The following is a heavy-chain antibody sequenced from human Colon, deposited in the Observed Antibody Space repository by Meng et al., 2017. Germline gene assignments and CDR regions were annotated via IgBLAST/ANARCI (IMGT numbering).Heavy chain of an antibody. Sequence: GESLKISCQGSGYISTNYWVAWVRQMPGKGLEWMGIIYPGDSEIRYSPSFQGEISISADKSISTAHLQWSRLKASATAVYYCARGYSYDKSGYSFDHWGQGTLVTVSS. D-gene: IGHD3-22*01. J-gene: IGHJ4*02. CDR1: GYISTNYW. CDR2: IYPGDSEI. V-gene: IGHV5-51*01. CDR3: ARGYSYDKSGYSFDH.